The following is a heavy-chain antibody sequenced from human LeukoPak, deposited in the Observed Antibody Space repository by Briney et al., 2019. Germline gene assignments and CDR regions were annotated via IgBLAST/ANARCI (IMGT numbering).Heavy chain of an antibody. J-gene: IGHJ4*02. CDR3: ARDLYDSSGYYDY. CDR1: GGSISSGGYY. V-gene: IGHV4-31*03. Sequence: KPSETLSLTCTVSGGSISSGGYYWSWIRQHPGKGLEWIGYIYYSGSTYYNPSLKSRVTISVDTSKNQFSLKLSSVTAADTAVYYCARDLYDSSGYYDYWGQGTLVTVSS. D-gene: IGHD3-22*01. CDR2: IYYSGST.